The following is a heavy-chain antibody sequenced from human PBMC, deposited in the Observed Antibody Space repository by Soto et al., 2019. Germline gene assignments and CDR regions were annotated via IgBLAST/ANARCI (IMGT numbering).Heavy chain of an antibody. Sequence: EVQLVESGGGLVQPGGSLSLSCAASGFTFSSYWMHWVRQAPGKGLVWVSRINSDGSSTSYADSVKGRFTISRDNAKNTLYLQMNSLRAEDTAVYYCARRRGSSGWKTNFDYWGQGTLVTVSS. CDR1: GFTFSSYW. D-gene: IGHD6-19*01. J-gene: IGHJ4*02. V-gene: IGHV3-74*01. CDR2: INSDGSST. CDR3: ARRRGSSGWKTNFDY.